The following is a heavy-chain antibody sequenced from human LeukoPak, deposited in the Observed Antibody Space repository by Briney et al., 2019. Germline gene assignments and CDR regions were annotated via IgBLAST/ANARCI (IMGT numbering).Heavy chain of an antibody. V-gene: IGHV3-30*18. Sequence: PGGSLRLSCAASGFTVSSNYMSWVRQAPGKGLEWVAVISHDGSNKYYADSMKGRFTISRDNSKNTLYLQMNSLRAEDTAVYYCAKDVGRGYGDYVSEDYWGQGTLVTVSS. CDR2: ISHDGSNK. J-gene: IGHJ4*02. CDR1: GFTVSSNY. CDR3: AKDVGRGYGDYVSEDY. D-gene: IGHD4-17*01.